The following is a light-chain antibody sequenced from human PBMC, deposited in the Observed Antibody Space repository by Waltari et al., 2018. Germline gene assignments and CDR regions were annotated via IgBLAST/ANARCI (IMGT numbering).Light chain of an antibody. V-gene: IGKV1-5*01. Sequence: DIQMTQSPSTVSASLGDRVTITCRASQNLNTFLSWYQQKPGAVPNLLIYDASTLERGVPSRFSGSGSGTDFTLKISRVEAEDVGVYYCMQSTQWPWTFGQGTKVEIK. CDR3: MQSTQWPWT. J-gene: IGKJ1*01. CDR1: QNLNTF. CDR2: DAS.